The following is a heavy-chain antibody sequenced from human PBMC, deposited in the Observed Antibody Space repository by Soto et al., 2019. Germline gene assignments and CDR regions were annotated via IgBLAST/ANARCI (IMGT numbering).Heavy chain of an antibody. CDR3: ARQITIYGMIIIYSDL. V-gene: IGHV1-18*01. D-gene: IGHD3-3*01. CDR1: GYTLNHYG. J-gene: IGHJ4*02. CDR2: ISAFSGGT. Sequence: ASVKVSCKASGYTLNHYGLNWVRQAPGQGLEWMGWISAFSGGTYYVEKFRGRIAMTTDTSTNTAYMELRGLTSDDTAVYFCARQITIYGMIIIYSDLWGQGTLVTVSS.